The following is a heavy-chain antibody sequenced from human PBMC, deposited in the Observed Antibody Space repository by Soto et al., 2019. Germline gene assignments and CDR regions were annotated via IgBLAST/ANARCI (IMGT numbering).Heavy chain of an antibody. J-gene: IGHJ4*02. Sequence: PGGSLRLSCAASGFTFSSYAMSWVRQAPGKGLEWVSAISGSGGSTYYADSVKGRFTISRDNSKNTLYLQMNSLRAEDTAVYYCAKDSEGLRYFDWLLSNWGQGTLVTVSS. D-gene: IGHD3-9*01. V-gene: IGHV3-23*01. CDR2: ISGSGGST. CDR3: AKDSEGLRYFDWLLSN. CDR1: GFTFSSYA.